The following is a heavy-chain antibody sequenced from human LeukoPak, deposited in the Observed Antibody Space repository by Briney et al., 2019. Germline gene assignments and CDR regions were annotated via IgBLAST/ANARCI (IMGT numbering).Heavy chain of an antibody. CDR3: ARARKLRLGELSSDY. D-gene: IGHD3-16*02. J-gene: IGHJ4*02. Sequence: SVKVSCKASGYTFTGYYMHWVRQAPGQGLERMGWINPNSGGTNYAQKFQGRVTMTRDTSISTAYMELSRLRSDDTAVYYCARARKLRLGELSSDYWGQGTLVTVSS. CDR2: INPNSGGT. CDR1: GYTFTGYY. V-gene: IGHV1-2*02.